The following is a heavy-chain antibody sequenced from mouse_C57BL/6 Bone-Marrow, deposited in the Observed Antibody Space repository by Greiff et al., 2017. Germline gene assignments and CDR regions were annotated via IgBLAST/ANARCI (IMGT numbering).Heavy chain of an antibody. Sequence: EVQLMESGPELVKPGASVKISCKASGYSFTDYNMNWVKQSHGKSLEWIGVINPNYGTTSYTQKFTGKATLTADPSSSTAYMQLNSLTSEDSAVYYCGCDWFAYWGQGTLVTVSA. CDR3: GCDWFAY. V-gene: IGHV1-39*01. J-gene: IGHJ3*01. CDR1: GYSFTDYN. CDR2: INPNYGTT.